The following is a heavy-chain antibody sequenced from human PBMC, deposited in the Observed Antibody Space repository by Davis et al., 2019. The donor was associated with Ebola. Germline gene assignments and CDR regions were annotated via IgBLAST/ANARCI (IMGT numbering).Heavy chain of an antibody. V-gene: IGHV3-74*01. J-gene: IGHJ4*02. CDR3: ARDVGGRAGY. Sequence: PGGSLRLSCVGSEFTFRSYWFHWVRQAPGKGLEWVSRIYTDGSTTNYADSVRGRFTISRDNAKNTLFLQMNSLRADDTAVYDCARDVGGRAGYWGQGTLVTVSS. CDR1: EFTFRSYW. CDR2: IYTDGSTT.